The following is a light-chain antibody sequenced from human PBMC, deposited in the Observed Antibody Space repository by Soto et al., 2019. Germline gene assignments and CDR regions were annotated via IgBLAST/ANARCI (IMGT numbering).Light chain of an antibody. CDR1: QSVSSN. V-gene: IGKV3-15*01. Sequence: EIVMTQSPATLSVSPGERATLSCRASQSVSSNLAWYQQKPGQAPRLLIYGASTRATGIPGRFSGSGSGTEFTLSISSLQSEDFAVYYCQQYNNRPETFGQGTKLEVK. CDR3: QQYNNRPET. J-gene: IGKJ1*01. CDR2: GAS.